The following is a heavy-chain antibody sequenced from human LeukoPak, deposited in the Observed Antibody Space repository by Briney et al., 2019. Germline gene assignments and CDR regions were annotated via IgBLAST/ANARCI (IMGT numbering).Heavy chain of an antibody. V-gene: IGHV3-30-3*01. Sequence: GGSLRLSCAASGFTFSSYAMHWVRQAPGKGLEWVAVISYDGSNKYYADSVKGRFTISRDNSKNTLYLQMNSLRAEDTAVYYCARRIAARRHDAFDIWGQGTMVTVSS. CDR3: ARRIAARRHDAFDI. J-gene: IGHJ3*02. D-gene: IGHD6-6*01. CDR2: ISYDGSNK. CDR1: GFTFSSYA.